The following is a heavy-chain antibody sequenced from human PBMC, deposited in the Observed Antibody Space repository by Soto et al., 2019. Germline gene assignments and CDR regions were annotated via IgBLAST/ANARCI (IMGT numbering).Heavy chain of an antibody. CDR3: ARPRYDILTGPYQDHDAFDI. D-gene: IGHD3-9*01. CDR1: GGSISSYY. CDR2: IYYSGST. Sequence: SETLSLTCTVSGGSISSYYWSWIRQPPGKGLEWIGYIYYSGSTNYNPSLKSRVTISVDTSKNQFSLKLSSVTAADTAVYYCARPRYDILTGPYQDHDAFDIWGQGTMVTVSS. V-gene: IGHV4-59*08. J-gene: IGHJ3*02.